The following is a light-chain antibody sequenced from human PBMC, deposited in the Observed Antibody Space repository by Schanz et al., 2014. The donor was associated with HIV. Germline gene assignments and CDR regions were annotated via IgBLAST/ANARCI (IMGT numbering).Light chain of an antibody. CDR3: SSFAGNNKLL. CDR1: SSDVGAYNY. CDR2: EVT. J-gene: IGLJ2*01. Sequence: QSALTQPPSASGSPGQSVTISCTGTSSDVGAYNYVSWYQQHPGKAPKLMIYEVTKRPSGVPDRFSGSKSGNTASLTVSGLQADDEADYYCSSFAGNNKLLFGGGTKLTVL. V-gene: IGLV2-8*01.